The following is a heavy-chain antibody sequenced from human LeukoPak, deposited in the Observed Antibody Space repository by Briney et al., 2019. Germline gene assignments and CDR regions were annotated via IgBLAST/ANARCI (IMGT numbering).Heavy chain of an antibody. CDR1: GGSISSYY. CDR2: IYYSGSA. D-gene: IGHD3-16*01. J-gene: IGHJ4*02. Sequence: PSETLTLTCTVSGGSISSYYWSWIRQPPGKGLEWIAHIYYSGSAKYNPSLKSRVTISVDTSTNPFSLKLSTVTAADTAVYYCARGWYDYVWGLLAGYYFAYWGQGTLVTVSS. CDR3: ARGWYDYVWGLLAGYYFAY. V-gene: IGHV4-59*01.